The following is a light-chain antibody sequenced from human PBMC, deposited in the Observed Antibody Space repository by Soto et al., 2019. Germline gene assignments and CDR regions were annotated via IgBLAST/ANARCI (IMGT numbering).Light chain of an antibody. J-gene: IGKJ4*01. Sequence: EISMTQSPGTLSVSPGETATLSCKASQSVRNNLAWYQQKPGQAPRLLIYGASTRATGIPARFSGSGSGTEFTLTISSLQSEDFAVYYCQLYDNWPPLTFGGGTKVDIK. V-gene: IGKV3D-15*01. CDR3: QLYDNWPPLT. CDR2: GAS. CDR1: QSVRNN.